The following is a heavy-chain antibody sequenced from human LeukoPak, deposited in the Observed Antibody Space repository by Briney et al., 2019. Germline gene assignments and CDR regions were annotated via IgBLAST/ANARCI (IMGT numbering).Heavy chain of an antibody. CDR2: ISSSGSTI. V-gene: IGHV3-48*03. J-gene: IGHJ4*02. Sequence: GGSLRLSCAASGFTFSSYEMNWVRQAPGKGLECVSYISSSGSTIYYADSVKGRFTISRDNAKNSLYLQMNSLRAEDTAVYYCARAPLLGYFDYWGQGTLVTVSS. CDR1: GFTFSSYE. D-gene: IGHD2-15*01. CDR3: ARAPLLGYFDY.